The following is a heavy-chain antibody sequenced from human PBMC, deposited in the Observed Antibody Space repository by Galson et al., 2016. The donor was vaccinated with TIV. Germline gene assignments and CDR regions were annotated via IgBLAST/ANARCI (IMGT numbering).Heavy chain of an antibody. Sequence: SLRIACAASGFTFSTYAMNWVRQAPGKGLEWVSGIVGTGGTTYYADSVKGRFTISRDNFKNTLYLQMNSLRAEETAVYYCAKRKNYGGDAFELWGQGTLVTVSS. CDR3: AKRKNYGGDAFEL. D-gene: IGHD4-23*01. CDR1: GFTFSTYA. CDR2: IVGTGGTT. V-gene: IGHV3-23*01. J-gene: IGHJ3*01.